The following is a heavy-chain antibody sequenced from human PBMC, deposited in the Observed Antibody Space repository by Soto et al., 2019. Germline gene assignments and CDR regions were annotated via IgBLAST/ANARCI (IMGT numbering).Heavy chain of an antibody. J-gene: IGHJ6*02. V-gene: IGHV3-11*06. D-gene: IGHD3-22*01. CDR2: ISSSSSYT. Sequence: GGSLRLSCAASGFTFSDYYMSWIRQAPGKGLEWVSYISSSSSYTNYADSVKGRFTISRDNAKNSLYLQMNSLRAGDTAVYYCPRDPHYYYDSSGYYSPAVWGQGTTVTVSS. CDR1: GFTFSDYY. CDR3: PRDPHYYYDSSGYYSPAV.